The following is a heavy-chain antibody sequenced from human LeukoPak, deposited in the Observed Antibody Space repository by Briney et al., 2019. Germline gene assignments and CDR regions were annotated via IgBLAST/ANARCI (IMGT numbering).Heavy chain of an antibody. Sequence: PGGSLRLSCAASGFTVSSNYMSWVRQAPGKGLEWVANIKQDGSEKYYVDSVKGRFTISRDNAKNSLYLQMNSLRAEDTAVYYCARDVVAGHDYWGQGTLVTVSS. V-gene: IGHV3-7*01. CDR3: ARDVVAGHDY. D-gene: IGHD6-19*01. CDR1: GFTVSSNY. J-gene: IGHJ4*02. CDR2: IKQDGSEK.